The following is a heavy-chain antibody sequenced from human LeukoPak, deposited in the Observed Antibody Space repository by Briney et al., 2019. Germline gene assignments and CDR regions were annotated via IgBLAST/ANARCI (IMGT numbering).Heavy chain of an antibody. D-gene: IGHD2-2*02. CDR3: ATDRYCSSTSCYTAPSVFDP. Sequence: ASVKVSCKVSGYTLTELSMHWVRQAPGKGLEWMGGFDPEDGETIYAQKFQGRVTMTEATSTDTAYMELSSLRSEDTAVYYCATDRYCSSTSCYTAPSVFDPWGQGTLVTVSS. CDR2: FDPEDGET. J-gene: IGHJ5*02. CDR1: GYTLTELS. V-gene: IGHV1-24*01.